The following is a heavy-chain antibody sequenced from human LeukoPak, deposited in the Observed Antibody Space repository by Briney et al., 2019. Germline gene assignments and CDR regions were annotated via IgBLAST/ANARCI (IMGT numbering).Heavy chain of an antibody. J-gene: IGHJ2*01. CDR1: GGSVSSYY. CDR3: ARVYQWYCDL. CDR2: IYGSGST. D-gene: IGHD2-2*01. Sequence: SETLSLTCTVSGGSVSSYYWSWIRQPPGKGLEWIGHIYGSGSTNYNPSLKSRVTLSVDTSKNQFSLKLSSVTAADTAVYYCARVYQWYCDLWGRGTLVTVSS. V-gene: IGHV4-59*02.